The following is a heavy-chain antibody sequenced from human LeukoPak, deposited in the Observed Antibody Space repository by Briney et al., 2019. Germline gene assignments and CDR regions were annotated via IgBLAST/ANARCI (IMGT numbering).Heavy chain of an antibody. CDR1: GYTFTSYY. V-gene: IGHV1-46*01. CDR3: AREDRSIWAYFDY. CDR2: INPSGGST. D-gene: IGHD6-6*01. Sequence: GASATVSCKASGYTFTSYYMHWVRQAPGQGLEWMGIINPSGGSTSYAQKFQGRVTITRDTSTSTVYMELSSLRSEDTAVYYCAREDRSIWAYFDYWGQGTLVTVSS. J-gene: IGHJ4*02.